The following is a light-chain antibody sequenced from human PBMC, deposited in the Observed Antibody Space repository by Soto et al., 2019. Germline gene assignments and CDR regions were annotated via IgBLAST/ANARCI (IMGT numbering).Light chain of an antibody. CDR2: EVS. CDR1: SSDTAGYNY. J-gene: IGLJ1*01. CDR3: SSYTTSNTPLYV. V-gene: IGLV2-14*01. Sequence: QSVLAQPASVSESPGQSITISCTGTSSDTAGYNYVSWYQQHPGKAPKLMIYEVSNRPSGVSNRFSGSQSGNTASLTISGLQAEDEANYYCSSYTTSNTPLYVFGTGTKVTVL.